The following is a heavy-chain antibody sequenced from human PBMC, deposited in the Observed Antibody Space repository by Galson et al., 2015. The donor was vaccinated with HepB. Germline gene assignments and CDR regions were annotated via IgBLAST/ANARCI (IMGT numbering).Heavy chain of an antibody. Sequence: SLRLSCAASGFTFSSYAMHWVRQAPGKGLEWVAVISYDGSNKYYADSVKGRFTISRDNSNNTLYLQMNSLRAEDTAVYYCARDVSNYDFWSGYYTGFDLWGQGTLVTVSS. CDR2: ISYDGSNK. J-gene: IGHJ5*02. CDR1: GFTFSSYA. D-gene: IGHD3-3*01. V-gene: IGHV3-30-3*01. CDR3: ARDVSNYDFWSGYYTGFDL.